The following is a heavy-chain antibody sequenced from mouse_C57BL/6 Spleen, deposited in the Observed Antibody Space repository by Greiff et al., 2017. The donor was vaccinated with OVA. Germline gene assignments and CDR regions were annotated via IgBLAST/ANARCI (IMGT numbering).Heavy chain of an antibody. CDR3: ARYRRYGDGYPYYFDY. CDR1: GYTFTDYY. D-gene: IGHD2-3*01. V-gene: IGHV1-19*01. J-gene: IGHJ2*01. CDR2: INPYNGGT. Sequence: EVQLQQSGPVLVKPGASVKMSCKASGYTFTDYYMNWVKQSHGKSLEWIGVINPYNGGTSYNQKFKGKATLTVDKSSSTAYMELNSLTSEDSAVYYCARYRRYGDGYPYYFDYWGQGTTLTVSS.